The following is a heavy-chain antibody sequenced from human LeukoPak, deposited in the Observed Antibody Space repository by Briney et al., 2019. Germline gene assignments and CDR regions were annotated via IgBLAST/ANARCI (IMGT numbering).Heavy chain of an antibody. CDR3: AKLYGSGSYYSHMYYFDY. D-gene: IGHD3-10*01. V-gene: IGHV3-23*01. J-gene: IGHJ4*02. Sequence: PGGSLRLSCAASGFTFSSYWMSWVRQAPGKGLEWVSAISGSGGSTYYADSVKGRFTISRDNSKNTLYLQMNSLRAEDTAVYYCAKLYGSGSYYSHMYYFDYWGQGTLVTVSS. CDR1: GFTFSSYW. CDR2: ISGSGGST.